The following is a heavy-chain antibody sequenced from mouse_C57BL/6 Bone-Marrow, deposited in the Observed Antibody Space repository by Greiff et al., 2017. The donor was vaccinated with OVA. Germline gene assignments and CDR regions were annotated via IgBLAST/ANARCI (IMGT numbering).Heavy chain of an antibody. CDR1: GFSFNTYA. CDR2: IRSKSNNYAT. CDR3: VRHDPWFAY. J-gene: IGHJ3*01. V-gene: IGHV10-1*01. Sequence: EVKLEESGGGLVQPKGSLKLSCAASGFSFNTYAMNWVRQAPGKGLEWVARIRSKSNNYATYYADSVKDRFTISRDDSESMLYLQMNNLKTEDTAMYYCVRHDPWFAYWGQGTLVTVSA.